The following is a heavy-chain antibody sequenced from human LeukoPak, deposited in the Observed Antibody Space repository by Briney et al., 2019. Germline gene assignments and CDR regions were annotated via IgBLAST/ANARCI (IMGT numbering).Heavy chain of an antibody. D-gene: IGHD5-18*01. V-gene: IGHV3-15*01. CDR2: IKTKTNGGTA. J-gene: IGHJ3*02. Sequence: GGSLRLPCAASGFTFSNAWMSWVRRAPGKGLEWVGRIKTKTNGGTADYTPPVKGRFTISRDDSKNTLYLQMNSLKTDDTAVYYCATEGFTYGYHGIDIWGQGTIVTVSS. CDR3: ATEGFTYGYHGIDI. CDR1: GFTFSNAW.